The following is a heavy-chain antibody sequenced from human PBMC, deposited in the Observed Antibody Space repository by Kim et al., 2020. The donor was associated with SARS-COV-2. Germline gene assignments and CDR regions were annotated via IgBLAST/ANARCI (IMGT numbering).Heavy chain of an antibody. CDR3: AKSSDILTGYLW. CDR2: ICGSGGCT. J-gene: IGHJ4*02. Sequence: GGSLRLSCAASGFTFSSYAMSWVRQVPGKGLEWVSAICGSGGCTYYADSVKGRFTISRDNSKNALYLQMNSLRAEDSAVYFCAKSSDILTGYLWWGQGTLVTVSS. D-gene: IGHD3-9*01. CDR1: GFTFSSYA. V-gene: IGHV3-23*01.